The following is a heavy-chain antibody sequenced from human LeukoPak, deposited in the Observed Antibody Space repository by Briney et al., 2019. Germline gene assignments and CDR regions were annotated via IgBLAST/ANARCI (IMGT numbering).Heavy chain of an antibody. J-gene: IGHJ4*02. Sequence: ASVTVSCKASGYIFTSYGISWVRQAPGQGGEGMGWISAYNGNTNYAQKLQGRVTMTTNTSTSTAYMELRSLRSDDTAVYYCARGMTTVTLYYFDYWGQGTLVTVSS. CDR2: ISAYNGNT. CDR3: ARGMTTVTLYYFDY. D-gene: IGHD4-11*01. CDR1: GYIFTSYG. V-gene: IGHV1-18*01.